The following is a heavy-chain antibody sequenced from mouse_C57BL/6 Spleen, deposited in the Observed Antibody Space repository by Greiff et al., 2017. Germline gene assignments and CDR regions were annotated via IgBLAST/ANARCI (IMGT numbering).Heavy chain of an antibody. CDR1: GYTFTSYW. Sequence: VQLQQPGAELVKPGASVKMSCKASGYTFTSYWITWVKQRPGQGLEWIGDIYPGSGSTNYNEKFKSKATLTVDTSSSTAYMQLSSLTSEDSAVYYCARSGIYGSSYCWDFDVWGTGTTVTVSS. V-gene: IGHV1-55*01. CDR2: IYPGSGST. CDR3: ARSGIYGSSYCWDFDV. J-gene: IGHJ1*03. D-gene: IGHD1-1*01.